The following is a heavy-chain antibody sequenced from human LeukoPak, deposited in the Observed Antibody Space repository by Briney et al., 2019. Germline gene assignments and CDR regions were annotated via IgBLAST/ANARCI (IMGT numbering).Heavy chain of an antibody. D-gene: IGHD1-26*01. CDR1: GGSFSGYY. V-gene: IGHV4-34*01. CDR2: INYSGST. CDR3: ARRRSGSYFFHDAFDI. J-gene: IGHJ3*02. Sequence: SETLSLTCAVYGGSFSGYYWSWIRQPPGKGLEWIGEINYSGSTKNNPSLKSRVSMSLDTSNSQFSLKLSSVTAADTAVYYCARRRSGSYFFHDAFDIWGQGTMVTVSS.